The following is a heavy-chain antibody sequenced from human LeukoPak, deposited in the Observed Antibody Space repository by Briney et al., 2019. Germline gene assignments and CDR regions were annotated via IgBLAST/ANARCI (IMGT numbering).Heavy chain of an antibody. CDR3: ARVLETDCRGGSCYSGLDY. J-gene: IGHJ4*02. D-gene: IGHD2-15*01. V-gene: IGHV3-21*01. CDR1: GFTFSSYN. CDR2: ISRTGSYI. Sequence: PGGSLRLSCAASGFTFSSYNMNWVRQAPGRGLEWVSSISRTGSYIYYADSVKGRFTISRDNAQNSLYLQMNSVRVEDTTVYYCARVLETDCRGGSCYSGLDYWGQGTLVTVSS.